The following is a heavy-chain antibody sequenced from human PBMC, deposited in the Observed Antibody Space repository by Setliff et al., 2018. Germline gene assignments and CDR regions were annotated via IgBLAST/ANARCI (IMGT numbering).Heavy chain of an antibody. D-gene: IGHD2-15*01. CDR1: GFTFGDYA. Sequence: PGGSLRLSCTASGFTFGDYAMSWVRQAPGKGLEWVSVLYPNLVTNYADSVKDRFTVSRDESKNMVYLQMNNLEVDDTAIYYCARGLCVGQSCYWPKAMDVWGQGATVTVSS. CDR3: ARGLCVGQSCYWPKAMDV. J-gene: IGHJ6*02. CDR2: LYPNLVT. V-gene: IGHV3-23*05.